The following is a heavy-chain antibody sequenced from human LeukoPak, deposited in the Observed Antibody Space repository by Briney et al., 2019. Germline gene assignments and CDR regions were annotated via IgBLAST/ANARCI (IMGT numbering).Heavy chain of an antibody. Sequence: GGSLRLSCAASGFTFSNAWMSWVRQAPGKGLEWVGRIKSKTDGGTTDYAAPVKGRFTISRDDSKDTLYLQMNSLKTEDTAVYYCSADNGYYHGRDWVGYWGQGTLVTVSS. D-gene: IGHD3-22*01. V-gene: IGHV3-15*01. CDR3: SADNGYYHGRDWVGY. CDR1: GFTFSNAW. CDR2: IKSKTDGGTT. J-gene: IGHJ4*02.